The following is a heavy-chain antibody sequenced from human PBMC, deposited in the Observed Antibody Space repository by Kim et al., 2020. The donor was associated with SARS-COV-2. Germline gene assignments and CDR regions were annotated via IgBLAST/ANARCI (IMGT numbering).Heavy chain of an antibody. D-gene: IGHD5-18*01. CDR1: GGTFSSYA. J-gene: IGHJ4*02. CDR2: IIPIFGTA. CDR3: ASPRAGIQLWLALDY. V-gene: IGHV1-69*13. Sequence: SVKVSCKASGGTFSSYAISWVRQAPGQGLEWMGGIIPIFGTANYAQKFQGRVTITADESTSTAYMELSSLRSEDTAVYYCASPRAGIQLWLALDYWGQGTLVTVSS.